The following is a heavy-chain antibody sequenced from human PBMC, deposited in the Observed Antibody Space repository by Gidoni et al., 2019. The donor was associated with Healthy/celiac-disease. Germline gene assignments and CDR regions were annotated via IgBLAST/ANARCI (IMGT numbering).Heavy chain of an antibody. D-gene: IGHD3-22*01. V-gene: IGHV3-15*01. CDR3: TTDYYDSSGYYRFDY. CDR2: IKSKTDGGTT. Sequence: EVQLVESGGGLVKPGGFLSLSCAAPGFTSSTARMSWVRQAPGKGLEWVGRIKSKTDGGTTDYAAPVKGRFTISRDDSKNTLYLQMNSLKTEDTAVYYCTTDYYDSSGYYRFDYWGQGTLVTVSS. CDR1: GFTSSTAR. J-gene: IGHJ4*02.